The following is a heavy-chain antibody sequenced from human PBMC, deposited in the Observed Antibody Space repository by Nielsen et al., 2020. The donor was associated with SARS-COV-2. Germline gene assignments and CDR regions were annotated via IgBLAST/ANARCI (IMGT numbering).Heavy chain of an antibody. CDR1: GYTLTELS. V-gene: IGHV1-24*01. CDR2: FDPEDGET. CDR3: ATAPSITGTPVDYYYYYGMDV. J-gene: IGHJ6*02. Sequence: ASVKVSCKVSGYTLTELSMHWVRQAPGKGLEWMGGFDPEDGETIYAQKFQGRVTMTEDTSTDTAYMELSSLRSEDTAVYYCATAPSITGTPVDYYYYYGMDVWGQGTTVTVSS. D-gene: IGHD1-20*01.